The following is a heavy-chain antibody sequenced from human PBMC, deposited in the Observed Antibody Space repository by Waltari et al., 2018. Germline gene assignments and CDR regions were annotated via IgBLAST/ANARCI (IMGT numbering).Heavy chain of an antibody. Sequence: QLQLQESGPGLVKPSETLSLTCTVSGGAISSSSYHWGWLRQPPGKGLEWIGTIYFSGSTYYNPSLKSRVTISVDTSKNQFSLKLSSVTAADTAVYYCARRWLQSGYFDYWGQGTLVTVSS. J-gene: IGHJ4*02. D-gene: IGHD5-12*01. CDR2: IYFSGST. CDR3: ARRWLQSGYFDY. V-gene: IGHV4-39*01. CDR1: GGAISSSSYH.